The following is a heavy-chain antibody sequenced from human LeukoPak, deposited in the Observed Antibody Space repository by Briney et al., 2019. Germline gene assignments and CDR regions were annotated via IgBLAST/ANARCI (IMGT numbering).Heavy chain of an antibody. J-gene: IGHJ3*02. CDR1: GFTFNYYG. Sequence: GGSLRLSCAASGFTFNYYGLSWVRQAPGKGLEWVSGFGHNGGITYSDSVKGRFTISRDNSKNTLYLQMNSLRAEDTAVYYCARVRGDGYNVAHRGAFDIWGQGTMVTVPS. CDR2: FGHNGGIT. V-gene: IGHV3-23*01. D-gene: IGHD5-24*01. CDR3: ARVRGDGYNVAHRGAFDI.